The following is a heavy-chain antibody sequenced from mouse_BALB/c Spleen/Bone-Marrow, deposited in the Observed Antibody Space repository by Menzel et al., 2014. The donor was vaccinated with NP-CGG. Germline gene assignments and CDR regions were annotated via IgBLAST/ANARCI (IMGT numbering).Heavy chain of an antibody. CDR1: GFTFSSYA. J-gene: IGHJ4*01. CDR2: ISSGGSYT. D-gene: IGHD1-1*01. Sequence: EVKLMESGGGLVKPGGSLKLSCAASGFTFSSYAMSWVRQTPEKRLEWVATISSGGSYTYYADSGRGRLTISRDNAKNTLYLQMSSLRSEDTAMYYCARSLYDYDAMGYWGHGPSGTISS. V-gene: IGHV5-9-1*01. CDR3: ARSLYDYDAMGY.